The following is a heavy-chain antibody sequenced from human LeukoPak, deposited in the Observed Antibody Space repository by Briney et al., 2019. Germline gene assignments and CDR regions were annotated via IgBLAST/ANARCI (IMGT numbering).Heavy chain of an antibody. CDR2: ISYDGSNK. CDR3: AKLAYYDSSALLAY. J-gene: IGHJ4*02. CDR1: GFTFSSYG. V-gene: IGHV3-30*18. D-gene: IGHD3-22*01. Sequence: PGGSLRLSCAASGFTFSSYGMHWVRQAPGKGLEWVAIISYDGSNKYYADSVKGRFTISRDNSKNTLYLQMNSLRAEDTAVYYCAKLAYYDSSALLAYWAREPRVTVPS.